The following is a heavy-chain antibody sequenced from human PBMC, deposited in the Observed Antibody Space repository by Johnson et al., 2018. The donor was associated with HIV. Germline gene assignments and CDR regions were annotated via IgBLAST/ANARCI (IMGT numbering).Heavy chain of an antibody. V-gene: IGHV3-30*02. Sequence: QVQLVESGGGVVQPGGSLRLSCVASGFAFSSYGMHWVRQAPGKGLEWVSFIRYDGGNKSYGDSVKGRFTISRDNSKNTLYVQMISLRAEDTAVYYCAKDRVGIYGEPWDIWGQGTMVTVSS. CDR3: AKDRVGIYGEPWDI. CDR1: GFAFSSYG. CDR2: IRYDGGNK. J-gene: IGHJ3*02. D-gene: IGHD1-14*01.